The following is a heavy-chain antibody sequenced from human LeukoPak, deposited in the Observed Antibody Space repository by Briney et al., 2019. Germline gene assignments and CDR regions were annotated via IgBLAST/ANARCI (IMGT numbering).Heavy chain of an antibody. Sequence: SETLSLTCTVSGGSISSGGYYWSWIRQPPGKGLEWIGYIYHSGSTYYNPSLKSRVTISVDRSKNQFSLKLSSVTAADTAVYYCARGARYFDWLLPRFGYWGQGTLVTVSS. J-gene: IGHJ4*02. D-gene: IGHD3-9*01. V-gene: IGHV4-30-2*01. CDR1: GGSISSGGYY. CDR2: IYHSGST. CDR3: ARGARYFDWLLPRFGY.